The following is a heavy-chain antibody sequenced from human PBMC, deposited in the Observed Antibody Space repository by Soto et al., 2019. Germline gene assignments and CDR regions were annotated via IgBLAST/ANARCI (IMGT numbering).Heavy chain of an antibody. J-gene: IGHJ4*02. D-gene: IGHD2-15*01. Sequence: QVQLVQSGAEVKKPGASVKVSCKASGYTFTSYGISWVRQAPGQGLEWMGWISAYNGNTNYAQKLQGRVTMTTDTSTSTAYMELRSLRSDDTAVYYCARDVNLLGYCSGGSCYSGDYWGQGTLVTVSS. CDR2: ISAYNGNT. CDR3: ARDVNLLGYCSGGSCYSGDY. V-gene: IGHV1-18*01. CDR1: GYTFTSYG.